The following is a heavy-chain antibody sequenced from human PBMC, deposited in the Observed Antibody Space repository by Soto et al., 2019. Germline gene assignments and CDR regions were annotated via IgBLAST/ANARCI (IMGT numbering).Heavy chain of an antibody. J-gene: IGHJ4*02. CDR2: ISGSGGST. Sequence: EVQLLESGGGLVQPGGSLRLSCAASGFTFSSYAMSWVRQAPGKGLEWVSAISGSGGSTYYADSVKGRFTISRDNSKNTLYLQKNSLRAEDTAVYYCAGNTAPSNLLLDWGQGTLVTVSS. D-gene: IGHD5-18*01. CDR3: AGNTAPSNLLLD. V-gene: IGHV3-23*01. CDR1: GFTFSSYA.